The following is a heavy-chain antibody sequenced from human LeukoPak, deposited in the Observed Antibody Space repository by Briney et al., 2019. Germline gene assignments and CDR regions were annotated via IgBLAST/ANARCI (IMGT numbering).Heavy chain of an antibody. V-gene: IGHV4-31*03. CDR3: ARGGSNSYFQH. D-gene: IGHD1-26*01. CDR1: GGSISSGGYY. J-gene: IGHJ1*01. CDR2: IYYSGST. Sequence: SQTLSLTCTVSGGSISSGGYYWSWIRQHPGKSLEWIGYIYYSGSTYYNPSLKSRVFIAVDTFENQFSLKLRSVTAADTAVYYCARGGSNSYFQHWGQGTLVTVSS.